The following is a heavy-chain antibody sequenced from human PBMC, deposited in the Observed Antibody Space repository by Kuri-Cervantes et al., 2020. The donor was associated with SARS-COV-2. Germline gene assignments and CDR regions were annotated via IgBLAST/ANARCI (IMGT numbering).Heavy chain of an antibody. V-gene: IGHV4-34*01. D-gene: IGHD4-11*01. J-gene: IGHJ4*02. CDR2: ISHSGST. CDR3: ARAGVRVLIDLYSNPGFDY. Sequence: SETLSLTCAVYGGSFSGYYWSWIRQPPGKGLEWIGEISHSGSTNYNPSLKSRVTISVDTSKNQFSLKLSSVTAADTAVYYCARAGVRVLIDLYSNPGFDYWGQGTLVTVSS. CDR1: GGSFSGYY.